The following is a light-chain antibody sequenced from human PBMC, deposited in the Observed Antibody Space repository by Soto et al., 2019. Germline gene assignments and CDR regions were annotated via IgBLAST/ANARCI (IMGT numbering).Light chain of an antibody. V-gene: IGLV2-23*01. CDR1: SGDIGSYNR. CDR3: CSYAGSSTSYV. J-gene: IGLJ1*01. CDR2: EGS. Sequence: QSVLTQPASVSGSPGQSITISCTGTSGDIGSYNRVSWYQQHPGKAPKLMIYEGSKRPSGVSNRFSGSKSGNTASLTISGLQAEDEADYYCCSYAGSSTSYVFGTGTKVTLL.